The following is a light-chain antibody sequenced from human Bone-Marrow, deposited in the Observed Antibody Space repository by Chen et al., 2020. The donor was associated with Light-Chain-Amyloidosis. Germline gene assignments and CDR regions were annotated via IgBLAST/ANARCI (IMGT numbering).Light chain of an antibody. CDR3: QSADSSGTYEVI. CDR1: DLPTNY. V-gene: IGLV3-25*03. J-gene: IGLJ2*01. CDR2: RDT. Sequence: SYEVTQPPSVSVSPGQTARITSSGDDLPTNYAYWYQQKPGQAPVLVIHRDTERPSGISERFSGSSSGTTATLTISGVQAEDEADYHCQSADSSGTYEVIFGGGTKLTVL.